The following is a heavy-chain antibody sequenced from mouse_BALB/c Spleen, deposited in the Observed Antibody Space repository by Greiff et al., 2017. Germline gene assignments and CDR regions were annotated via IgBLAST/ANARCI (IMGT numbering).Heavy chain of an antibody. D-gene: IGHD2-4*01. CDR3: ARTGSRSIYYDYSFAY. V-gene: IGHV1-18*01. J-gene: IGHJ3*01. CDR1: GYSFTGYT. Sequence: EVQLQQSGPELVKPGASMKISCKASGYSFTGYTMNWVKQSHGKNLEWIGLINPYNGGTSYNQKFKGKATLTVDKSSSTAYMELLSLTSEDSAVYYCARTGSRSIYYDYSFAYWGQGTLVTVSA. CDR2: INPYNGGT.